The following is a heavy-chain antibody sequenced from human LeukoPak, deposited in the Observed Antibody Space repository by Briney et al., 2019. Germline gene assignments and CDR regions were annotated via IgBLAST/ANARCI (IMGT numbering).Heavy chain of an antibody. D-gene: IGHD3-22*01. J-gene: IGHJ3*02. CDR3: ARVEDYYDSSGMAFDI. Sequence: PSETLSLTCTVSGGSISSYYWSWIRQSPGKGLEWIGYIYYSGSTNYNPSLKSRVTISVDTSKNQFSLKLSSVTAADTAVYYCARVEDYYDSSGMAFDIWGQGTMVTVSS. CDR2: IYYSGST. V-gene: IGHV4-59*01. CDR1: GGSISSYY.